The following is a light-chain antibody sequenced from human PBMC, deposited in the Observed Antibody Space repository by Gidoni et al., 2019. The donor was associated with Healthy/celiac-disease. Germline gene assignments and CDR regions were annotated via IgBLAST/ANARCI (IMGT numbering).Light chain of an antibody. J-gene: IGKJ3*01. CDR1: QSISSW. V-gene: IGKV1-5*03. CDR2: KAY. CDR3: QQYNSYST. Sequence: DIQMTQSPSTLSASVGDRVTITCRASQSISSWLAWYQQKPGKAPKLLIYKAYSLESGVPSRFSGSGYGTEFTLTISSLQPDDFATYYCQQYNSYSTFGPGIKVDIK.